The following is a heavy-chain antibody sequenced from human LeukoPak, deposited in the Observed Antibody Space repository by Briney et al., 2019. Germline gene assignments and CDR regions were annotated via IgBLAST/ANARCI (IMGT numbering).Heavy chain of an antibody. CDR3: ARCTVRSQRWCNWFYP. D-gene: IGHD2-8*01. CDR2: IRIGGGGT. Sequence: GGSLRLSCAASGFEHTTYAKTWVRQAPAKGLEWVSSIRIGGGGTYYADSVKGRFTISRDNSENTLHLHMNNLRVEDTARCFCARCTVRSQRWCNWFYPWGQGTLVTVSS. CDR1: GFEHTTYA. V-gene: IGHV3-23*01. J-gene: IGHJ5*02.